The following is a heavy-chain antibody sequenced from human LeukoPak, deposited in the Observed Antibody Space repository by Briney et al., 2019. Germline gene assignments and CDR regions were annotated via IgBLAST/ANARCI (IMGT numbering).Heavy chain of an antibody. Sequence: GASVKVSCKASGYTFTGYYMHWVRQAPGQGLEWMGWINPNSGGTNYAQKFQGRVTMTRDTSISTAYMELSSLRSEDTAVYYCARVANAYCGGDCFLSWFDPWGQGTLVTVSS. D-gene: IGHD2-21*02. CDR1: GYTFTGYY. J-gene: IGHJ5*02. CDR2: INPNSGGT. CDR3: ARVANAYCGGDCFLSWFDP. V-gene: IGHV1-2*02.